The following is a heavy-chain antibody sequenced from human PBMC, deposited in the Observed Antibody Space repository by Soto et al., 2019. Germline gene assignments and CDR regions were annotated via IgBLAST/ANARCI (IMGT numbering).Heavy chain of an antibody. CDR3: AKEQYYYDSSGYSYFDY. CDR2: ISGSGGST. Sequence: GGSLRLSCAASGFTFSSYAMSWVRQAPGKGLEWVSAISGSGGSTYYADSVKGRFTISRDNSKNTLYLQMNSLRAEDTAVYYCAKEQYYYDSSGYSYFDYWGQGTLVTVSS. J-gene: IGHJ4*02. CDR1: GFTFSSYA. V-gene: IGHV3-23*01. D-gene: IGHD3-22*01.